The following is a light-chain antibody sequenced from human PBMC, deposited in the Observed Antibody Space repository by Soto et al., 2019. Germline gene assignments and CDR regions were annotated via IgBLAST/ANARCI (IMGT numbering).Light chain of an antibody. CDR1: SSNIGGNP. CDR2: SKN. Sequence: QSVLAQPPSVSGAPGQKVTISCSGSSSNIGGNPVNWFQQLPGTAPKLLVYSKNQRPSGVPDRFSGSKSGTSASLAISGLQSDDEVYYYCASWDDSLDGYVFGTGTKGTVL. CDR3: ASWDDSLDGYV. V-gene: IGLV1-44*01. J-gene: IGLJ1*01.